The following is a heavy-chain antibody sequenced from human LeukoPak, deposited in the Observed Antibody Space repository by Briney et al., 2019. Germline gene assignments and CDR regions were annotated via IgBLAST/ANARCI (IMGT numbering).Heavy chain of an antibody. J-gene: IGHJ4*02. CDR1: GYALTELS. D-gene: IGHD2-15*01. CDR2: FDPEDGET. V-gene: IGHV1-24*01. Sequence: GASVKVSCTVSGYALTELSMHWVRQAPGKGLEWMGGFDPEDGETIYAQKFQGRVTMTEDTSTDTAYMELSSLRSEDTAVYYCATLYCSGGSCYYSLDYWGQGTLVTVSS. CDR3: ATLYCSGGSCYYSLDY.